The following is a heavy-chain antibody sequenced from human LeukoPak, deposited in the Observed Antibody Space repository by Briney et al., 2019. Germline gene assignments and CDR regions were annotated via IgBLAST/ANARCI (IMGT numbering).Heavy chain of an antibody. J-gene: IGHJ6*03. CDR1: GYTFTSYD. Sequence: ASVKVSCKASGYTFTSYDINWVRQATGQGLEWMGWMNPNSGNTGYAQKFQGRVTITKNTSISTAYMELRSLRSEDTAVYYCARGMVATIVYYYYMDVWGKGTTVTVSS. CDR2: MNPNSGNT. V-gene: IGHV1-8*03. D-gene: IGHD5-12*01. CDR3: ARGMVATIVYYYYMDV.